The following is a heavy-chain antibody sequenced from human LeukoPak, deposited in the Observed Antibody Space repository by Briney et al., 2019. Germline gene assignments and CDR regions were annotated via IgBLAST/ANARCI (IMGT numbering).Heavy chain of an antibody. V-gene: IGHV3-33*01. Sequence: LRLSCAASGFTFSSYGMHWVRQAPGKGLEWVAVIWYDGSNKYYADSVKGRFTISRDNSKNTLYLQMNSLRAEDTAVYSCARGITIFGVVTRPDYWGQGTLVTVSS. CDR1: GFTFSSYG. CDR3: ARGITIFGVVTRPDY. CDR2: IWYDGSNK. D-gene: IGHD3-3*01. J-gene: IGHJ4*02.